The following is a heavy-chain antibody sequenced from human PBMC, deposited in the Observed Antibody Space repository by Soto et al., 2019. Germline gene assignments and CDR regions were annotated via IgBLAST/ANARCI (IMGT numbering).Heavy chain of an antibody. J-gene: IGHJ4*02. CDR3: ARGDRGSGSYYPFDY. V-gene: IGHV4-30-2*01. D-gene: IGHD3-10*01. Sequence: SETLSLTCAVSGGSISSGGYSWSWIRQPPGKGLEWIGYIYHSGSTYYNPSLMSRVTISVDRSKNRFSLKLSSVTAADTAVYYCARGDRGSGSYYPFDYWGQGTLVTVSS. CDR1: GGSISSGGYS. CDR2: IYHSGST.